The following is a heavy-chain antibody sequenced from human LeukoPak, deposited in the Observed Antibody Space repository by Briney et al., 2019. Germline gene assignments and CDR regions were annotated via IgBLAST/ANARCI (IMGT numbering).Heavy chain of an antibody. D-gene: IGHD2-21*02. CDR3: ASAYCGDDCWTRSDYFFYFMDV. V-gene: IGHV1-18*01. J-gene: IGHJ6*03. CDR1: GGTFSSYA. CDR2: ISAYNGNT. Sequence: ASVKVSCKASGGTFSSYAISWVRQAPGQGLEWMGWISAYNGNTNYAQKLQGRVTMTTDTSTSTAYMELRGLRSGDTAVYYCASAYCGDDCWTRSDYFFYFMDVWGKGTTVTVSS.